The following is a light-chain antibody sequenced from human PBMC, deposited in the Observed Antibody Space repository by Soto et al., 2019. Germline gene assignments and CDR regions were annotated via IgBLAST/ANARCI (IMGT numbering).Light chain of an antibody. CDR2: DNQ. CDR3: QSYDSSLSDSNVI. CDR1: SSNVGKNF. J-gene: IGLJ2*01. Sequence: QSVLTQPPSVSAAPGQKVSISCSGSSSNVGKNFVSWYQHVPGKAPKLLIYDNQKRPSGIPDRFSASKSGTLATLAITGLQAEDEADYYCQSYDSSLSDSNVIFGGGTKLTVL. V-gene: IGLV1-51*01.